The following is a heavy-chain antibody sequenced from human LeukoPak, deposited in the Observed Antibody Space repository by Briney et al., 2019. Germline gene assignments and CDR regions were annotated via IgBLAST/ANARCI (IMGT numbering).Heavy chain of an antibody. D-gene: IGHD5-18*01. J-gene: IGHJ4*02. CDR3: AKAERDTATRH. V-gene: IGHV3-30*18. Sequence: GGSLRLSCAASGFTFSSYGMHWVRQAPGKGPEWVAVISYDGSNKYYADSVKGRFTISRDNSKNTLYLQMNSLRAEDTAVYYCAKAERDTATRHWGQGTLVTVSS. CDR2: ISYDGSNK. CDR1: GFTFSSYG.